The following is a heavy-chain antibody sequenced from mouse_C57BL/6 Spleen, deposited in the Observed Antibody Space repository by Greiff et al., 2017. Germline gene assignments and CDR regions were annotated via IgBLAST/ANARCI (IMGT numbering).Heavy chain of an antibody. CDR2: INPNYGTT. CDR1: GYSFTDYN. Sequence: VHVKQSGPELVKPGASVKISCKASGYSFTDYNMNWVKQSNGKSLEWIGVINPNYGTTSYNQKFKGKATLTVDQSSSTAYMQLNSLTSEDSAVYYCAKTAQATGAWFAYWGQGTLVTVSA. J-gene: IGHJ3*01. CDR3: AKTAQATGAWFAY. V-gene: IGHV1-39*01. D-gene: IGHD3-2*02.